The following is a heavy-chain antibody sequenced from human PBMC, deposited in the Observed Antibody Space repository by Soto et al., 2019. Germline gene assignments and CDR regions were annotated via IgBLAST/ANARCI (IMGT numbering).Heavy chain of an antibody. CDR2: IYPGDSDT. CDR1: EYRFNSYW. J-gene: IGHJ6*02. CDR3: ARLIGSSSSRGVGYYYYGMDV. Sequence: GESLKISCTGSEYRFNSYWIGWVRQMPGKGLEWIGMIYPGDSDTTYSPSFEGQVTMSVNKSISTAYLQWSSLKASDTAMYYCARLIGSSSSRGVGYYYYGMDVWGQGTTVTVSS. V-gene: IGHV5-51*01. D-gene: IGHD6-6*01.